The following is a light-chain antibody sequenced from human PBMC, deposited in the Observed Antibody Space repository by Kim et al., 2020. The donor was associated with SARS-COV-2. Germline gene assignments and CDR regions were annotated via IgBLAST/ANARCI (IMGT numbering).Light chain of an antibody. CDR3: QVWDSSSDHPGV. J-gene: IGLJ3*02. Sequence: GKAGRITCGGNNIGSKSVHWYQQKPGQAPVLVIYYDSDRPSGIPERFSGSNSGNTATLTISRVEAGDEADYYCQVWDSSSDHPGVFGGGTQLTVL. V-gene: IGLV3-21*04. CDR1: NIGSKS. CDR2: YDS.